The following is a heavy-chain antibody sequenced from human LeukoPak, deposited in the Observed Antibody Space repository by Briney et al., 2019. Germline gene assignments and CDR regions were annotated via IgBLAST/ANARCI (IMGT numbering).Heavy chain of an antibody. J-gene: IGHJ4*02. CDR3: NLLFDY. CDR2: MSYDGSKE. Sequence: GRSLRLSCAASGFTFSSYGMHWVRQAPGKGLEWVAVMSYDGSKEYYADSVKGRFTISRDNSKNTLYLQMNSLRAEDTAVYYCNLLFDYWGQGTLVTVSS. D-gene: IGHD2-15*01. CDR1: GFTFSSYG. V-gene: IGHV3-30*03.